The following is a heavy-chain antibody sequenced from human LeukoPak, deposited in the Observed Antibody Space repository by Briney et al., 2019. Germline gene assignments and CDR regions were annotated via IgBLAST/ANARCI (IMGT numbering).Heavy chain of an antibody. J-gene: IGHJ4*02. V-gene: IGHV5-51*01. CDR3: ARQRYAAAGDDYFDY. D-gene: IGHD6-13*01. Sequence: IPGPAPGSLFTTYGIGGARQLPAQGRGWRGIIDSVDSDTSYSPSFQGQVTISADTSISPASLQWSSLKASDTAMYYCARQRYAAAGDDYFDYWGQGTLVTVSS. CDR2: IDSVDSDT. CDR1: GSLFTTYG.